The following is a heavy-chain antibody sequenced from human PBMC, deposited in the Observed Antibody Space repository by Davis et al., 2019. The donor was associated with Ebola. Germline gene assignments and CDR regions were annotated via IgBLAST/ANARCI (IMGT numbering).Heavy chain of an antibody. CDR2: IKQDGSDK. V-gene: IGHV3-7*01. D-gene: IGHD2-15*01. J-gene: IGHJ4*02. Sequence: PGGSLRLSCAASGFTFSSFWMSWVRQAPGKGLEWVANIKQDGSDKYYMDSVKGRFTVSRDNAKNSLYLQMNSLRAEDTAVYHCARHALSLGGRDFDYWGQGTLVAVSS. CDR3: ARHALSLGGRDFDY. CDR1: GFTFSSFW.